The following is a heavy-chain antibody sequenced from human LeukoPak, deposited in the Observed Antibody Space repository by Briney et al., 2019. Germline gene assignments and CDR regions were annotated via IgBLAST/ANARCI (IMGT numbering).Heavy chain of an antibody. CDR1: GFTFDDYA. V-gene: IGHV3-9*03. Sequence: GGSLRLSCAASGFTFDDYAMHWVRQAPGKGLEWVSGISGNSGNIDYADSVKGRFTISRDNAKNSLYLQMNSLRAEDMALYYCAKASGSYYYYYIDVWGKGTTVTVSS. J-gene: IGHJ6*03. CDR3: AKASGSYYYYYIDV. D-gene: IGHD3-10*01. CDR2: ISGNSGNI.